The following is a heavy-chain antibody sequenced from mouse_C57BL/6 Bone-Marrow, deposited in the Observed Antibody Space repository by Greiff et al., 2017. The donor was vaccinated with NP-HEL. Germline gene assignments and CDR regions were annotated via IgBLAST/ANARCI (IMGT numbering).Heavy chain of an antibody. Sequence: VQLQQSGAELARPGASVKLSCKASGYTFTSYGISWVKQRTGQGLEWIGEIYPRSGNTYYNEKFKGKATLTADKSSSTAYMELRSQTSVDAAVYFCARPYYYGSSYGYFDVWGTGTTVTVSS. V-gene: IGHV1-81*01. CDR2: IYPRSGNT. CDR1: GYTFTSYG. D-gene: IGHD1-1*01. CDR3: ARPYYYGSSYGYFDV. J-gene: IGHJ1*03.